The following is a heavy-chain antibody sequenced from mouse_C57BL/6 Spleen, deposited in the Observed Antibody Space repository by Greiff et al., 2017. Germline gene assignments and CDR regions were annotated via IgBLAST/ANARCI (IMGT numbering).Heavy chain of an antibody. V-gene: IGHV1-61*01. J-gene: IGHJ4*01. CDR3: ATSLMVKRAMDY. Sequence: VQLQQPGAELVRPGSSVKLSCKASGYTFTSYWMDWVKQRPGQGLEWIGNIYPSDSETHYNQKFKDQATLTVEKSSSTAYMQLSSLTSEDAAVDDCATSLMVKRAMDYGGQGTSVTVSS. D-gene: IGHD2-2*01. CDR2: IYPSDSET. CDR1: GYTFTSYW.